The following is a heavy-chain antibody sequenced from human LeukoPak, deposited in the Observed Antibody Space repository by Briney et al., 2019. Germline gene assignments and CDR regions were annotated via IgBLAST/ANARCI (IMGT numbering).Heavy chain of an antibody. J-gene: IGHJ4*02. CDR3: AKPNAYSYFFAY. CDR1: GLTFSSYA. V-gene: IGHV3-23*01. D-gene: IGHD5-18*01. Sequence: PGGSLRLSCAAPGLTFSSYAMSWVRQPPGKGLEWVSAISASGDSTYYADSVKGRFTISRDSSKNTLYLQMNSLRAEDTAVYYCAKPNAYSYFFAYWGQGTLVTVSS. CDR2: ISASGDST.